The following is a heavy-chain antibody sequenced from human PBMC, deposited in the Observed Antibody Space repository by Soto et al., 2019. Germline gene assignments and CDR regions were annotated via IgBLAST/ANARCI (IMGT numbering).Heavy chain of an antibody. CDR1: GGTFSSYA. CDR3: ASAPNDYDFWGGSVWFDP. J-gene: IGHJ5*02. Sequence: QVQLVQSGAEVKKPGSSVKVSCKASGGTFSSYAISWVRQAPGQGLEWMGGIIPIFGTANYAQKFQGRVTITADKSTSTAYMELSSLRSEDTAVYYCASAPNDYDFWGGSVWFDPWGQGTLVTVSS. CDR2: IIPIFGTA. D-gene: IGHD3-3*01. V-gene: IGHV1-69*06.